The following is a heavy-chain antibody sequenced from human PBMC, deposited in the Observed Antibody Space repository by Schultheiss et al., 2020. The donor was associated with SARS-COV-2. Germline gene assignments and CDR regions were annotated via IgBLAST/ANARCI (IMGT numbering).Heavy chain of an antibody. CDR3: ARLRSDDYSNIYYYYGMDV. V-gene: IGHV4-59*12. CDR1: GGSISSYY. D-gene: IGHD4-11*01. CDR2: IYYSGST. Sequence: SETLSLTCTVSGGSISSYYWSWIRQPPGKGLEWIGYIYYSGSTYYNPSLKTRVTISVDTSKNQFSLKLSSVTAADTAVYYCARLRSDDYSNIYYYYGMDVWGQGTTVTVYS. J-gene: IGHJ6*02.